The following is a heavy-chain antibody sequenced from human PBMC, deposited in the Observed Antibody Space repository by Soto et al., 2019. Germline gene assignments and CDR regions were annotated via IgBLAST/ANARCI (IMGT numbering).Heavy chain of an antibody. CDR1: GGSFSCYY. V-gene: IGHV4-34*01. J-gene: IGHJ5*02. CDR2: INHSGST. Sequence: SETLSLTCAVYGGSFSCYYWSWIRQPPGKGLEWIGEINHSGSTNYNPSLKSRVTISVDTSKNQFSLKLSSVTAADTAVYYCARAIAAAGHNWFDPWGQGTLVTVSS. CDR3: ARAIAAAGHNWFDP. D-gene: IGHD6-13*01.